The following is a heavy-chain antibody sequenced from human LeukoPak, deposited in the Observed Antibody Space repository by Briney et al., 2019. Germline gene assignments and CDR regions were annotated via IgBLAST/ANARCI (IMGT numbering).Heavy chain of an antibody. CDR1: GYTFTGYY. J-gene: IGHJ4*02. D-gene: IGHD2-15*01. CDR3: VALYCSGRSCYWGY. Sequence: ASVKVSCKASGYTFTGYYMHWVRQAPGQGLEWMGWINPNSGGTKYAQKFQGRVTMTRDTSISTAYMELSRLTSDDTAVYYCVALYCSGRSCYWGYWGQGTLVTVSS. CDR2: INPNSGGT. V-gene: IGHV1-2*02.